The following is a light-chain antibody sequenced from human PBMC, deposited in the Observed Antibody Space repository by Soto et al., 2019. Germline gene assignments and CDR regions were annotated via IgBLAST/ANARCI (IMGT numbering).Light chain of an antibody. J-gene: IGKJ5*01. CDR2: AAS. Sequence: DIQMTQSPSSLSASVGDRVTITCRASQGIRNHLAWFRQQPGKAPKSLIYAASSLQTGVSSKFSGGGYGTDLTLTISSLQPEDSATYYCQQSHIYPITFGQGTRLEIK. CDR3: QQSHIYPIT. V-gene: IGKV1-16*02. CDR1: QGIRNH.